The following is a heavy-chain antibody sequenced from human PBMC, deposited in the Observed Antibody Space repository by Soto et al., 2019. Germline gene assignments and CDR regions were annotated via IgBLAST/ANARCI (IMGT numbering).Heavy chain of an antibody. J-gene: IGHJ4*02. CDR3: ASRVPNSSKWYSAFDY. V-gene: IGHV4-39*07. Sequence: SETLSLTYTVSGDSISSKTNYWGWVRQPPGKGLEWIGSFYHSGNTYYNPSVKSRVTISVDTSKNQFSLKLSSVTAADTAVYYCASRVPNSSKWYSAFDYWGRGTLVTVS. CDR1: GDSISSKTNY. D-gene: IGHD6-13*01. CDR2: FYHSGNT.